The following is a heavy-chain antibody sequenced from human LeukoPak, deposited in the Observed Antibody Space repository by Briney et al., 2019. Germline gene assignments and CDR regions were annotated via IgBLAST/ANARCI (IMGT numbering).Heavy chain of an antibody. V-gene: IGHV1-18*01. D-gene: IGHD3-22*01. CDR1: GYTFTSYG. Sequence: GASVKVSCKASGYTFTSYGISWVRQAPGQGLEWMGWISPYNGNTHYAQKLQGRVTMTTDTSTSTAYMELRSLRSDDTAVYYCARGRYYYDSSGHFDYWGQGTLVTVSS. J-gene: IGHJ4*02. CDR2: ISPYNGNT. CDR3: ARGRYYYDSSGHFDY.